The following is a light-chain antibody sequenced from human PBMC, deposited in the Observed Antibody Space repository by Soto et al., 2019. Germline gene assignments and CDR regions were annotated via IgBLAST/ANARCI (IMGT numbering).Light chain of an antibody. CDR3: QQRSSWPLT. Sequence: EIVLTQSPATLSLSPGERATLSCRASQSVRSYLAWYQQKPGQAPRLLIYDAYNRDTGIPARFSGRVSATDFTLTISSLEPEDCAVYYCQQRSSWPLTFGGGTKVEIK. CDR1: QSVRSY. J-gene: IGKJ4*01. V-gene: IGKV3-11*01. CDR2: DAY.